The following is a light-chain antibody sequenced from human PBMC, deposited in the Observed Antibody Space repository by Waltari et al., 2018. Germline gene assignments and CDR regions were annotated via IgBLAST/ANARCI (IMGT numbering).Light chain of an antibody. CDR2: DAS. Sequence: IVLTQSPGTLSLSPGERATLFCRASQRVVKSLAWSQHKPVQAPRPLIYDASSRATGIPDGVSGSGSGTDFILTISRLEPEDFSVYYCQHYVTLPATFGQGTKVEV. CDR1: QRVVKS. J-gene: IGKJ1*01. CDR3: QHYVTLPAT. V-gene: IGKV3-20*01.